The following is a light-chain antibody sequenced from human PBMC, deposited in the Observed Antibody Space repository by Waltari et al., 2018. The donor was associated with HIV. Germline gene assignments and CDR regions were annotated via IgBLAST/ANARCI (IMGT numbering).Light chain of an antibody. CDR2: DVT. V-gene: IGLV2-11*01. CDR1: SSDVGGYDS. Sequence: QSALTQPRSVSGSPGQSVTVSCTEASSDVGGYDSVSWYQQHPGKAPKLIIYDVTKRPSVVPGRFSGSRSGDTASLTISGLQADDEADYYCCSYAGSYSYVFGAGTRVIVL. J-gene: IGLJ1*01. CDR3: CSYAGSYSYV.